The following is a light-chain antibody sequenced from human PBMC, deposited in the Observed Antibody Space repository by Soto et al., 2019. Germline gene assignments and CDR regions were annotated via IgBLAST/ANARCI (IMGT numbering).Light chain of an antibody. CDR1: QSVTNNF. V-gene: IGKV3-20*01. CDR3: QKYGTPLFT. CDR2: GAS. J-gene: IGKJ3*01. Sequence: IVLTQSPGTLSLSPGERATLSCGASQSVTNNFLAWYQQKPGQAPRLLIYGASSRATGVPDRFSGSGSGTDFPLTISRLEPGDFAVYYCQKYGTPLFTLALGPKWISN.